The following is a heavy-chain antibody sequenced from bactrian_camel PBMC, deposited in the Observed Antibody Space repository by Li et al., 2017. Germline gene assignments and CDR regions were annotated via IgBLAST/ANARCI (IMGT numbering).Heavy chain of an antibody. CDR1: GRPHISNC. J-gene: IGHJ4*01. Sequence: VQLVESGGGSVQVGKSLRLSCAASGRPHISNCIGWFKDGEAVAGIWNGGGHRYLAESVKGRSAISHDNAESTVYLDMNNLKVEDTGMYRCAAVLCGSVRTGTLRATDWGQGTQVTVS. D-gene: IGHD6*01. CDR2: IWNGGGHR. CDR3: AAVLCGSVRTGTLRATD. V-gene: IGHV3S63*01.